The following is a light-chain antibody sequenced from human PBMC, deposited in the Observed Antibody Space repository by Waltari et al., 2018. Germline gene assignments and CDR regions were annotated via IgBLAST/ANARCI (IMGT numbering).Light chain of an antibody. Sequence: DIVMTQTPLSLPVTPGVRASISCRSRQSLLHSNGNTYLYWYLQKPGQPPRLIIYRVSSRFSGGPDRFSGSGSGRDLTLKISRVEAENVGVYYYWQALHTPDSIGPGTQVEMK. V-gene: IGKV2-29*02. CDR1: QSLLHSNGNTY. CDR2: RVS. J-gene: IGKJ2*03. CDR3: WQALHTPDS.